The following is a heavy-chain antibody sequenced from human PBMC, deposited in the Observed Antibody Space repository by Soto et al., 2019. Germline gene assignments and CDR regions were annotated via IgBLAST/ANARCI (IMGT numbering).Heavy chain of an antibody. CDR2: INPSGGST. Sequence: ASVKVSCKASGYTFTSYYMHWVRQAPGQGLEWMGIINPSGGSTSYAQKFQGRVTMTRDTSTSTVYMELSSLRSEDTAVYYCAVSAGVKDHAFDIWGQGTMVTVSS. J-gene: IGHJ3*02. V-gene: IGHV1-46*03. CDR3: AVSAGVKDHAFDI. CDR1: GYTFTSYY. D-gene: IGHD3-16*02.